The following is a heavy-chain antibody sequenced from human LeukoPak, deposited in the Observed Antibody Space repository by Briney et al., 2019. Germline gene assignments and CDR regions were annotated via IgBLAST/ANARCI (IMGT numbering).Heavy chain of an antibody. CDR1: EFTFSSYA. V-gene: IGHV3-64D*09. D-gene: IGHD3-22*01. CDR2: ISSNGGST. CDR3: VKAGYYDSSGYYYFDY. Sequence: PGGSLRLSCSASEFTFSSYAMHWVRQAPGKGLEYVSAISSNGGSTYYADSVKGRFTISRDNSKNTLYLQMSSLRAEDTAVYYCVKAGYYDSSGYYYFDYWGQGTLVTVSS. J-gene: IGHJ4*02.